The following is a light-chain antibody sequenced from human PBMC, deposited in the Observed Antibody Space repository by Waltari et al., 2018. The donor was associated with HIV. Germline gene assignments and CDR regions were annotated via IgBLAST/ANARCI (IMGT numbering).Light chain of an antibody. J-gene: IGLJ3*02. CDR1: KLDIRYLTF. V-gene: IGLV2-14*01. CDR3: SAYVGTLTPA. CDR2: GGS. Sequence: QSALTQPASVSGSPGPSITISCLGTKLDIRYLTFVSWYQQFPGKAPQLILYGGSIRSSTVSHRFSASNAGNTASLTISGLQAADEAMYYCSAYVGTLTPALGGGTQLTVL.